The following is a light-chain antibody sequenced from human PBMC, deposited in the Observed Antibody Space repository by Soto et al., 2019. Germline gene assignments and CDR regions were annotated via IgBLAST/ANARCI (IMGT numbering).Light chain of an antibody. CDR1: QSVSSSY. CDR2: GAS. CDR3: QQYGTSPPST. V-gene: IGKV3-20*01. J-gene: IGKJ5*01. Sequence: EIVLTQSPGTLSLSPGERATLSCRASQSVSSSYFAWYQQKPGQAPRLLINGASSRATGIPDRFSGSGSGTDFTLTISRLDPEDFAVYYCQQYGTSPPSTFGQGTRLEIK.